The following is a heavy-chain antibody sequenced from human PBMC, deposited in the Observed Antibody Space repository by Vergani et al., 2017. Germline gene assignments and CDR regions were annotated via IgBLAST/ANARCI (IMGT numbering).Heavy chain of an antibody. V-gene: IGHV4-34*01. Sequence: QVQLQQWGGGLLKPSETLSLTCVVNGGSFTSYHWTWIRQSPGEGLEWVGDIDHTGRPDYNPSLKSRLTMSVDKSRNQFSLTLNSVTATDTAIYFCARVITETNGHLYYYYYMDVWGQGPRSPSP. CDR2: IDHTGRP. CDR3: ARVITETNGHLYYYYYMDV. J-gene: IGHJ6*03. CDR1: GGSFTSYH. D-gene: IGHD4-11*01.